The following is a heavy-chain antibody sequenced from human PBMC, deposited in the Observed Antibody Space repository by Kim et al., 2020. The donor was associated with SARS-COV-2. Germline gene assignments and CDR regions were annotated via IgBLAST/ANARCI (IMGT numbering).Heavy chain of an antibody. V-gene: IGHV1-18*01. CDR3: ARGPTNIGMYYFDY. D-gene: IGHD3-16*02. Sequence: AQKLQGRVTMTTDTSTSTAYMELRSLRSDDTAVYYCARGPTNIGMYYFDYWGQGTLVTVSS. J-gene: IGHJ4*02.